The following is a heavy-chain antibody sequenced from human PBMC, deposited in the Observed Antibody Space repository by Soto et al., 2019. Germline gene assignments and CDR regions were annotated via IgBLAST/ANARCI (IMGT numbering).Heavy chain of an antibody. CDR2: IYYSGGT. CDR3: ARWNYYDSSGYYRSVDY. V-gene: IGHV4-31*03. Sequence: LSLTCTVSGGSISSGGYYWSWIRQHPGKGLEWIGYIYYSGGTYYNPSLKSRVTISVDTSKNQFSLKLSSVTAADTAVYYCARWNYYDSSGYYRSVDYWGQGTLVTVSS. J-gene: IGHJ4*02. CDR1: GGSISSGGYY. D-gene: IGHD3-22*01.